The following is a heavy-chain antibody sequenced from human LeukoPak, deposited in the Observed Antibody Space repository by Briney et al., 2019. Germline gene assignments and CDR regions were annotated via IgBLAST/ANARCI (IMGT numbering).Heavy chain of an antibody. CDR1: GGSFSGYF. CDR2: INHSGST. V-gene: IGHV4-34*01. Sequence: SETLSLTCAVYGGSFSGYFCIWIRQPPGKGLEWIGEINHSGSTNYNPSLKSRVTISVDTSKNQFSLKLSSVTAADTAVYYCASVDTAMVKYFDYWGQGTLVTVSS. D-gene: IGHD5-18*01. CDR3: ASVDTAMVKYFDY. J-gene: IGHJ4*02.